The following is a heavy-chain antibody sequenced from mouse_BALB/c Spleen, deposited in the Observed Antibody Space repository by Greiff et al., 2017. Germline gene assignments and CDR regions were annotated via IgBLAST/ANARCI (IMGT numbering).Heavy chain of an antibody. J-gene: IGHJ4*01. D-gene: IGHD2-1*01. V-gene: IGHV2-9*02. CDR3: ARVPLLFYYAMDY. CDR1: GFSLTSYG. Sequence: VQLQESGPGLVAPSQSLSITCTVSGFSLTSYGVHWVRQPPGKGLEWLGVIWAGGSTNYNSALMSRLSISKDNSKSQVFLKMNSLQTDDTAMYYCARVPLLFYYAMDYWGQGTSVTVSS. CDR2: IWAGGST.